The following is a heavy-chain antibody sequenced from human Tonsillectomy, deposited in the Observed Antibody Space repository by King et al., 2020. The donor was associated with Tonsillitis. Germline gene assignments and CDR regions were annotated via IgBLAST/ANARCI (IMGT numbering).Heavy chain of an antibody. CDR3: ARFIDY. CDR2: ISYDGSNK. V-gene: IGHV3-30-3*01. J-gene: IGHJ4*02. Sequence: QLVQSGGGVVQPGRSLRLSCAASGFTFSSYAMHWGRQAPGKGLEGVAVISYDGSNKYYADSVKGRFTISSDNSKNTLYLQMNSLRAEDTAVYYCARFIDYWGQGTLVTVSS. CDR1: GFTFSSYA.